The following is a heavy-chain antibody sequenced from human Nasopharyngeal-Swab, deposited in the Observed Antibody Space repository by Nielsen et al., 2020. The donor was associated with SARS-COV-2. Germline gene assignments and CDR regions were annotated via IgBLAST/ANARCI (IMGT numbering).Heavy chain of an antibody. V-gene: IGHV4-34*01. Sequence: SETLSLTCAVYGGSFSGYYWSWTRQLPGKGLEWIGEINHSGSTNYNPSLKSRVTISVDTSKNQFSLKLSSVTAADTAVYYCAREIVVVPAAMLGNWFDPWGQGTLVTVSS. J-gene: IGHJ5*02. D-gene: IGHD2-2*01. CDR3: AREIVVVPAAMLGNWFDP. CDR2: INHSGST. CDR1: GGSFSGYY.